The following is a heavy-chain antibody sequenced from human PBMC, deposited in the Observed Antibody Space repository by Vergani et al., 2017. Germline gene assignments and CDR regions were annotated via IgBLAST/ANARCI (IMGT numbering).Heavy chain of an antibody. V-gene: IGHV4-4*08. CDR3: ARDFGGEWYFDL. CDR2: VFRNGNV. D-gene: IGHD4-23*01. J-gene: IGHJ2*01. CDR1: GASIDSFY. Sequence: QVQLQQWGAGLVRPSETLSLKCSVSGASIDSFYWSWIRQSPGKGLEWIGYVFRNGNVNYNPSFNFRVAIDTSNNELSLRVTSVTAADTAVYYCARDFGGEWYFDLWGRGATVTVS.